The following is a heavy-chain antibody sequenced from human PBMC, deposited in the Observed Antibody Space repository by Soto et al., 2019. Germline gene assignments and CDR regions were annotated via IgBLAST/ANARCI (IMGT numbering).Heavy chain of an antibody. D-gene: IGHD6-19*01. V-gene: IGHV3-33*01. CDR1: GFTFSSYG. Sequence: GGSLRLSCAASGFTFSSYGMHWVRQAPGKGLEWVAVIWYDGSNKYYADSVKGRFTISRDNSKNTLYLQMNSLRAEDTAVYYCARDRTPSGWTFDYWGQGTLVTVSS. CDR2: IWYDGSNK. J-gene: IGHJ4*02. CDR3: ARDRTPSGWTFDY.